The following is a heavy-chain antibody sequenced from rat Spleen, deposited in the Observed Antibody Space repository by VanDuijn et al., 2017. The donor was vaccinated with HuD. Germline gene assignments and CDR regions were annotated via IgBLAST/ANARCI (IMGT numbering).Heavy chain of an antibody. CDR1: GFTFSDYN. J-gene: IGHJ2*01. D-gene: IGHD1-2*01. CDR3: ARPSLYYSSYIYVSIFDY. CDR2: ISYDGSST. V-gene: IGHV5-7*01. Sequence: EVQLVESGGGLVQPGRSLKLSCAASGFTFSDYNMAWVRQAPKKGLEWVATISYDGSSTYYRDSVKGRFTISRDNAKSTLYLQMDSLRSEDTATYYCARPSLYYSSYIYVSIFDYWGQGVMVTVSS.